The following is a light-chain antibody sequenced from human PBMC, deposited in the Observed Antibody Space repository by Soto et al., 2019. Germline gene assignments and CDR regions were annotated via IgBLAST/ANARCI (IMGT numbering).Light chain of an antibody. CDR1: QGIANH. CDR3: HKYKSAPYT. V-gene: IGKV1-27*01. J-gene: IGKJ3*01. Sequence: DIQMTQSPSSLSASVGDRVTITCRASQGIANHLAWYQQKPGKAPNLLIYAASTLQSGVPSRFSGSGFGTDFTLTISSRQPEDVATYYCHKYKSAPYTFGPGTKVDI. CDR2: AAS.